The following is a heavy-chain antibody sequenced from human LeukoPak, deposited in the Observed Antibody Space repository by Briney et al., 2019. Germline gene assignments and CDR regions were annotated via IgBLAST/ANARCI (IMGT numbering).Heavy chain of an antibody. CDR3: AKDIRALVGATENAFDI. D-gene: IGHD1-26*01. CDR1: GFTFSSYE. V-gene: IGHV3-48*03. Sequence: GGSLRLSCAASGFTFSSYEMNWVRQAPGKGLEWVSYISSSGSTIYYADSVKGRFTISRDNAKNSLYLQMNSLRAEDTAVYYCAKDIRALVGATENAFDIWGQGTMVTVSS. J-gene: IGHJ3*02. CDR2: ISSSGSTI.